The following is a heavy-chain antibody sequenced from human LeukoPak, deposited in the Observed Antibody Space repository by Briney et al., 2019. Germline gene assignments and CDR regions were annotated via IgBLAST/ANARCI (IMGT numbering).Heavy chain of an antibody. CDR2: INPNSGGT. V-gene: IGHV1-2*02. Sequence: ASVKVSCKASGYTFTGVYMHWVRQAPGQGLEWMGWINPNSGGTNNAQKFQGRVTMTRDTSITTAYMELSRLRSDDTAVYYCARGIDWDGQYNWIRFDHWGQGTLVTVSS. D-gene: IGHD1-20*01. CDR3: ARGIDWDGQYNWIRFDH. CDR1: GYTFTGVY. J-gene: IGHJ5*02.